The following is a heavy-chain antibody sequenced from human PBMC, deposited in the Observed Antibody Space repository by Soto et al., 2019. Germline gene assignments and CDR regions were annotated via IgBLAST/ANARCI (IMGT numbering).Heavy chain of an antibody. J-gene: IGHJ4*02. D-gene: IGHD6-19*01. Sequence: GASVKVSCKASGYTFTGYAMHWVCQAPGQRLEWMGWINAGNGNTKYSQEFQGRVTITRDTSASTAYMELSSLRSEDTAVYYCARAVAVPADFDYWGQGTLVTVSS. V-gene: IGHV1-3*01. CDR3: ARAVAVPADFDY. CDR1: GYTFTGYA. CDR2: INAGNGNT.